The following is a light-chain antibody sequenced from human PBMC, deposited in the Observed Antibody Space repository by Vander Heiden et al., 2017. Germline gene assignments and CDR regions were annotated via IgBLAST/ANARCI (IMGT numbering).Light chain of an antibody. CDR3: QHYDNLPLT. CDR1: QDISNY. CDR2: DAS. Sequence: DIQMTQSPSSLSASVGDRVTITCQASQDISNYLNWYQQKAGKAPKVLIYDASNLKTGVPSRFSGSRSGTDFTFTISSLQPEDIATYYCQHYDNLPLTFGGGTKVEIK. V-gene: IGKV1-33*01. J-gene: IGKJ4*01.